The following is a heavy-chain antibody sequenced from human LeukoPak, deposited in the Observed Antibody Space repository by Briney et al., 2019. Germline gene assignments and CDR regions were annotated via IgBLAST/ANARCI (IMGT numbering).Heavy chain of an antibody. V-gene: IGHV1-18*01. CDR1: GYTFTSYG. CDR3: ARVSTKGWYVNYYGMDV. D-gene: IGHD6-19*01. Sequence: ASVKVSCKASGYTFTSYGISWVRQAPGQGLEGMGWISAYNGNTNYAQKLQGRVTMTTDTSTSTAYMELRSLRSDDTAVYYCARVSTKGWYVNYYGMDVWGQGTTVTVSS. J-gene: IGHJ6*02. CDR2: ISAYNGNT.